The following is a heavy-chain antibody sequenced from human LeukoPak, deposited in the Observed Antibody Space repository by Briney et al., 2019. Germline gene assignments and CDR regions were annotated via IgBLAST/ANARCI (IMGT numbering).Heavy chain of an antibody. Sequence: GASVKVFCKASGYIFTDYYMHWVRQAPGQELGWMGRINPNSGGTNYAQKFQGRVTVTRDTPISTAYMELSSLRSEDTAVYYCARARVYGSGSNNWFDPWGQGTLVTVSS. CDR3: ARARVYGSGSNNWFDP. J-gene: IGHJ5*02. V-gene: IGHV1/OR15-1*04. CDR1: GYIFTDYY. D-gene: IGHD3-10*01. CDR2: INPNSGGT.